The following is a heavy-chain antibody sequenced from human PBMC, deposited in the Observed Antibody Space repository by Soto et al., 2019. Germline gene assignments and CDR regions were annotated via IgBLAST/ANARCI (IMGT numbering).Heavy chain of an antibody. CDR2: SSGSGGST. CDR1: GFTFSSDA. D-gene: IGHD2-2*01. Sequence: WGSLRLSCAASGFTFSSDAMSWVRRAPGRGLEWVSASSGSGGSTYSADSVQGRFAICRDNSKNTLDGARISWRAEDTAVYYCANEFSIGVVPPAYPSDDAFDIWGQGTMVSV. V-gene: IGHV3-23*01. CDR3: ANEFSIGVVPPAYPSDDAFDI. J-gene: IGHJ3*02.